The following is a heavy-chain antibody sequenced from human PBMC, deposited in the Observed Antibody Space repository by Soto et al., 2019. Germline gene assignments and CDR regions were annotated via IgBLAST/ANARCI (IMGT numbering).Heavy chain of an antibody. V-gene: IGHV3-11*04. CDR1: GFTFRDWF. Sequence: PGGSLRLSCAASGFTFRDWFMSWIRQAPGKGLEWISYISKDSGRATRYADSVKGRFTISRDNAKNSLFLQMNNLTVEDTAVYYCARQARYYDSSGYYYPIDYWGQGTLVTVSS. CDR3: ARQARYYDSSGYYYPIDY. D-gene: IGHD3-22*01. J-gene: IGHJ4*02. CDR2: ISKDSGRAT.